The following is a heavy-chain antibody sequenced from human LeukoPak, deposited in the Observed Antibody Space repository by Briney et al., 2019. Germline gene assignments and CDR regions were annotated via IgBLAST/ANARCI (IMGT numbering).Heavy chain of an antibody. J-gene: IGHJ4*02. V-gene: IGHV4-39*07. CDR2: IYYSGST. CDR3: ARDHCTNGVCYLDY. D-gene: IGHD2-8*01. CDR1: GGSISSSSYY. Sequence: SETLSLTCTVSGGSISSSSYYWGWIRQPPGKGLEWIGSIYYSGSTYYNPSLKSRVTISVDTSKNQFSLKLSSVTAADTAVYYCARDHCTNGVCYLDYWGQGTLVTVSS.